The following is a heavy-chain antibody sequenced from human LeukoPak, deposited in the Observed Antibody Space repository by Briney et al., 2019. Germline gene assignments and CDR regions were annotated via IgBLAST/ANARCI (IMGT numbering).Heavy chain of an antibody. J-gene: IGHJ4*02. Sequence: ASVKVSCKASGYTFTSYGISWVRQAPGQGLEWMGWISAYNGNTNYAQKLQGRVTMTRNTSISTAYMELSSLRSEDTAVYYCARGKAVAGTVDYWGQGTLVTVSS. D-gene: IGHD6-19*01. CDR1: GYTFTSYG. CDR3: ARGKAVAGTVDY. V-gene: IGHV1-18*01. CDR2: ISAYNGNT.